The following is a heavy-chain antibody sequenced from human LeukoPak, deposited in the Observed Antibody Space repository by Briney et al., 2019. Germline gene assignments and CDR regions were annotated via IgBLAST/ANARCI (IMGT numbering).Heavy chain of an antibody. V-gene: IGHV4-30-4*08. Sequence: SETLSLTCTVSGGSISSGDYYWSWIRQPPGKGLEWIGYIYYSGSTYYNPSLKSRVTISVDTSKNQFSLKLSSVTAADTAVYYCATFSGWYGFDYWGQGTLVTVSS. CDR2: IYYSGST. CDR1: GGSISSGDYY. J-gene: IGHJ4*02. CDR3: ATFSGWYGFDY. D-gene: IGHD6-19*01.